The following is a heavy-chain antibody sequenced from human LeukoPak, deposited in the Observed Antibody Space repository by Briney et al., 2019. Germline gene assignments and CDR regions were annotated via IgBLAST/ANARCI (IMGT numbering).Heavy chain of an antibody. CDR1: GGSVSSGSYS. J-gene: IGHJ4*02. CDR2: MYYSGTT. V-gene: IGHV4-61*01. CDR3: ARAGPWSSSGWVHFDN. D-gene: IGHD6-19*01. Sequence: PSETLSLTCTVSGGSVSSGSYSWGWIRQTPGKGLDWLAYMYYSGTTTYNPSLKSRVTISVDASKNQFSLRLSSVTAADTAVYYCARAGPWSSSGWVHFDNWGQGTVVTVSS.